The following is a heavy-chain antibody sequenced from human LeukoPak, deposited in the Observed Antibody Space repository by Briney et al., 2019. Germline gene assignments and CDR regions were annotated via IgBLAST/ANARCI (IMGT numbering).Heavy chain of an antibody. J-gene: IGHJ5*02. CDR1: GFTFSSHG. CDR2: SSSIGGRT. Sequence: AGGSLRLSCAASGFTFSSHGMNWVRQAPGKGLEWVSGSSSIGGRTYYADSVKGRFTVTRDNSRNTLHLQMNSLRVEDTGVYYCAKDPYSSGWYNWFDPWGQGTLVTVSS. D-gene: IGHD6-19*01. CDR3: AKDPYSSGWYNWFDP. V-gene: IGHV3-23*01.